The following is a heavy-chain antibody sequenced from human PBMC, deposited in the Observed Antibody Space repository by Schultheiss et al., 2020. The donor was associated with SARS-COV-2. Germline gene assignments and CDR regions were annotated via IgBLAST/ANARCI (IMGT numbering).Heavy chain of an antibody. V-gene: IGHV1-58*02. J-gene: IGHJ4*02. CDR1: GFTFTSSA. CDR3: ARGSRDIVVVTAMPFDY. Sequence: SVKVSCKASGFTFTSSAMQWVRQARGQRLEWIGWIVVGSGNTNYAQKLQGRVTMTTDTSTSTAYMELRSLRSDDTAVYYCARGSRDIVVVTAMPFDYWGQGTLVTVSS. D-gene: IGHD2-21*02. CDR2: IVVGSGNT.